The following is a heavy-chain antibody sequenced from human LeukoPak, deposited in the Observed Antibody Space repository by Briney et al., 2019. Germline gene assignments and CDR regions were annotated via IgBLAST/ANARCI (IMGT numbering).Heavy chain of an antibody. D-gene: IGHD1-26*01. CDR3: TRDGGSFCDFDY. J-gene: IGHJ4*02. CDR2: INTDGRIT. Sequence: PGGSLGLSCVGSGFCFRYFAIPWVRQAPGKGLEYVSVINTDGRITYYADSVKGRFTISRDNSKNTVYLQMGSLRGDDMAVYYCTRDGGSFCDFDYWGQGALVTVSS. CDR1: GFCFRYFA. V-gene: IGHV3-64*02.